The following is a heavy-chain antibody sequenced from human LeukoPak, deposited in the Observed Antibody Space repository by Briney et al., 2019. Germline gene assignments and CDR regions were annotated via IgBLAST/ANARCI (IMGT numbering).Heavy chain of an antibody. D-gene: IGHD3-10*01. J-gene: IGHJ4*02. Sequence: SETLSLTCSVSRGSISSYYWSWIRQPPGKGLEWIGYIYTSGSTNYNPSLKSRVTISVDTSKNQFSLKLSSVTAAGTAVYYCAILSGREEAYWGQGNLVTVSS. CDR1: RGSISSYY. V-gene: IGHV4-59*01. CDR2: IYTSGST. CDR3: AILSGREEAY.